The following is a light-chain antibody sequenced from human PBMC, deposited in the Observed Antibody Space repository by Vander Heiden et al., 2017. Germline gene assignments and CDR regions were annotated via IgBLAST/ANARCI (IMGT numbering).Light chain of an antibody. V-gene: IGKV3-15*01. Sequence: EIVMTQSPATRSVAPGDRATLSCRASQSVSSNLAWYQQKPGQAPRLLIYGASTRATGIPARFSGSVSGTEFTLTISSLQSEDFAVYYCQQYNNWPPMYTFGQGTKLEIK. CDR3: QQYNNWPPMYT. CDR2: GAS. CDR1: QSVSSN. J-gene: IGKJ2*01.